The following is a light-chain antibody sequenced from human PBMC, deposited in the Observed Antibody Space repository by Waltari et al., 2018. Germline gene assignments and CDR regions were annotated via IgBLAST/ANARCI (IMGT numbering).Light chain of an antibody. V-gene: IGLV2-23*01. J-gene: IGLJ1*01. Sequence: QSALTQPASVSGSPGQSITISCTGTSSDVGCSKLVSWYQQQPGKAPKLMIYEDNKRPSGVSSRFSGSKSGNTASLTISGLQAEDEADYYCCSYAGSSTYVFGTGTKVTVL. CDR3: CSYAGSSTYV. CDR2: EDN. CDR1: SSDVGCSKL.